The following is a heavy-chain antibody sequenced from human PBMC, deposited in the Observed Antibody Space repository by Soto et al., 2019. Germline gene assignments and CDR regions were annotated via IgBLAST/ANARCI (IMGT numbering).Heavy chain of an antibody. CDR3: ARAVAGNWFDP. D-gene: IGHD6-13*01. V-gene: IGHV4-59*08. Sequence: SETLSLTCSVSGGSISSYYWSWIRQPPGKGLEWIGYIYYSGSTNYNPSLKGRVTISVDTSKNQFSLKLTSLTAADTAVYYCARAVAGNWFDPWGQGTLVTVSS. CDR2: IYYSGST. J-gene: IGHJ5*02. CDR1: GGSISSYY.